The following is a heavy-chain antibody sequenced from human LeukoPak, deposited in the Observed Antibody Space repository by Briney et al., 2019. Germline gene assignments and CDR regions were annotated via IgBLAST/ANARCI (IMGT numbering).Heavy chain of an antibody. V-gene: IGHV4-31*03. CDR1: GGSISSGGYY. D-gene: IGHD2-2*01. CDR2: IYYSGST. J-gene: IGHJ4*02. Sequence: PSQTLSLTCTVSGGSISSGGYYWSWIRQHPGKGLEWIGYIYYSGSTYYNPSLKSRVIISVDTSKNQFSLKLSSVTAADTAVYYCARERSGVVVPAAIFDYWGQGTLVTVSS. CDR3: ARERSGVVVPAAIFDY.